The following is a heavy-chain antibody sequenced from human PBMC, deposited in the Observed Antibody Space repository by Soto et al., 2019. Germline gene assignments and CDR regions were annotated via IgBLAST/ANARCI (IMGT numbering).Heavy chain of an antibody. CDR2: FSWDGSST. V-gene: IGHV3-43*01. CDR1: GFPFNDYS. D-gene: IGHD3-16*01. Sequence: EVQLVESGGVVVQPGGSLRLSCAASGFPFNDYSMHWVRQVPGKGLEWVSLFSWDGSSTYYADSVKGRFTISRDNSKNYLYLLMNSLRTEDTALYYCAKAMGGYYYGMDVWGQGTTVTVSS. J-gene: IGHJ6*02. CDR3: AKAMGGYYYGMDV.